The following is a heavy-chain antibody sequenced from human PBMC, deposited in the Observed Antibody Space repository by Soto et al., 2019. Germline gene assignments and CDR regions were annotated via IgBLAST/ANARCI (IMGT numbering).Heavy chain of an antibody. V-gene: IGHV2-70*01. D-gene: IGHD3-16*01. CDR3: ARGVGELLLKARPYYFDX. CDR1: GFSLSTSGMC. CDR2: IDWDDDK. Sequence: SGPTLVNPTQTLTLTCTFSGFSLSTSGMCVSWIRQPPVKALEWLALIDWDDDKYYSTSLKTRINISKDTSKNQVVLTMTNMDPVDTATYYCARGVGELLLKARPYYFDXWGQGTLVTVSX. J-gene: IGHJ4*02.